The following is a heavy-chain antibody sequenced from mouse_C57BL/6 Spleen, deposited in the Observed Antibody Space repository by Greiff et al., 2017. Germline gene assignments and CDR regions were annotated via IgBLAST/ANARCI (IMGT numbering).Heavy chain of an antibody. CDR1: GFNIKDDY. V-gene: IGHV14-4*01. Sequence: DVHLVESGAELVRPGASVKLSCTASGFNIKDDYMPWVKQRPEQGLEWIGWIDPENGDTEYASKFQGKATITADTSSNTAYLQLSSLTSEDTAVYYCTHYYGSSYLYYFDYWGQGTTLTVSS. J-gene: IGHJ2*01. CDR3: THYYGSSYLYYFDY. CDR2: IDPENGDT. D-gene: IGHD1-1*01.